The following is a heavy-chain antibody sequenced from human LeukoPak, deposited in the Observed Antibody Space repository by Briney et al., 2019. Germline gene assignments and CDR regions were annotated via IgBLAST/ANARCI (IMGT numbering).Heavy chain of an antibody. J-gene: IGHJ5*02. Sequence: PSETLALTCTVSGGSISSSSYYWGWIRQPPGKGLEWIGSIYYSGSTYYNPSLKSRVTISVDTSKNQFSLKLSSVTAADTAVYYCARQDYDSSGYPLDLWARETVLTVSS. CDR2: IYYSGST. CDR3: ARQDYDSSGYPLDL. D-gene: IGHD3-22*01. V-gene: IGHV4-39*01. CDR1: GGSISSSSYY.